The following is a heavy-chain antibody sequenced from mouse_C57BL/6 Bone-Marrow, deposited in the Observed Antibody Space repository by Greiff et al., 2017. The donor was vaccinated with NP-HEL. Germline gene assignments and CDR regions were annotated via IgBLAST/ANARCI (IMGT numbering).Heavy chain of an antibody. CDR1: GYTFTDYY. Sequence: EVKLQESGPELVKPGASVKISCKASGYTFTDYYMNWVKQSHGKSLEWIGDINPNNGGTSYNQKFKGKATLTVDKSSSTAYMELRSLTSEDSAVYYCARRVSMDYWGQGTSVTVSS. V-gene: IGHV1-26*01. CDR2: INPNNGGT. CDR3: ARRVSMDY. J-gene: IGHJ4*01.